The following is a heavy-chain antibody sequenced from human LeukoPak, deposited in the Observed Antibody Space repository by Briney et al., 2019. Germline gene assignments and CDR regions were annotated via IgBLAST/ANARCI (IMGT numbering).Heavy chain of an antibody. V-gene: IGHV4-39*07. J-gene: IGHJ4*02. CDR2: IYYSGST. Sequence: SETLSLTCTVSGGSISSSSYYWGWIRQPPGKGLEWIGSIYYSGSTYYNPSLESRVTISVDTSKNQFSLKLSSVTAADRAVYYCARGEKGSSSGSINYWGQGTLVTVSS. CDR3: ARGEKGSSSGSINY. D-gene: IGHD6-6*01. CDR1: GGSISSSSYY.